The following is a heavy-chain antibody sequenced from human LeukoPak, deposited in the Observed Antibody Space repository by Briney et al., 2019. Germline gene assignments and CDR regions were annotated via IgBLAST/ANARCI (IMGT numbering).Heavy chain of an antibody. D-gene: IGHD3-22*01. CDR1: GFTFSSYS. Sequence: GGSLRLSCAASGFTFSSYSMNWVRQAPGKGLEWVSSISSGSSYIYYADSVKGRFTISRDNAKNSLYLQMNSLRAEDTAVYYCARASDSSGYYSYFDHWGQGTLVTVSS. V-gene: IGHV3-21*01. CDR2: ISSGSSYI. CDR3: ARASDSSGYYSYFDH. J-gene: IGHJ1*01.